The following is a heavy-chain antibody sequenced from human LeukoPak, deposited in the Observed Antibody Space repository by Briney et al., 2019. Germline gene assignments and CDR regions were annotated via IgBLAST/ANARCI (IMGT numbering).Heavy chain of an antibody. V-gene: IGHV3-21*01. CDR2: ISGYTNNT. J-gene: IGHJ4*02. CDR3: AREAQMDY. CDR1: GFTFSSNP. Sequence: GGSLRLSCAASGFTFSSNPMSWVRQAPGKGLEWVSAISGYTNNTYYADSVKGRFTISRDNAKNSLSLQMNSLRAEDTAVYYCAREAQMDYWGQGTLVTVSS.